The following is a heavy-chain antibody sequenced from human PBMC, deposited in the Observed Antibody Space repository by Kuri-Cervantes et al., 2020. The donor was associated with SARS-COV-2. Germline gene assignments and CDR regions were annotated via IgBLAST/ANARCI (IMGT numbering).Heavy chain of an antibody. CDR2: FDPEDGET. CDR1: GYTLTELS. Sequence: ASVKVSCKVSGYTLTELSMHWVRQAPGKGLEWMGGFDPEDGETIYAQKFQGRVTMTEDTSTDTAYMELSSLRSEDTAVYYCARASFDFWSGYYTGYFLDYWGQGTLVTVSS. V-gene: IGHV1-24*01. CDR3: ARASFDFWSGYYTGYFLDY. J-gene: IGHJ4*02. D-gene: IGHD3-3*01.